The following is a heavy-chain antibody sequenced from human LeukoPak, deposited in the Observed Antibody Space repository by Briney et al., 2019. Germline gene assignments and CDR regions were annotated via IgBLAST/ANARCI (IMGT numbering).Heavy chain of an antibody. J-gene: IGHJ5*02. CDR3: ARHGSVRSPLGP. CDR1: GGSISSYY. D-gene: IGHD3-10*01. CDR2: IYASGST. Sequence: PSETLSLTCSVSGGSISSYYWSWIRQPPGKVLEWIGYIYASGSTNYNPSLRSRVTILVDTSKNQFSLNLTSVTAADTAVYYCARHGSVRSPLGPWGQGTLVTVSS. V-gene: IGHV4-4*09.